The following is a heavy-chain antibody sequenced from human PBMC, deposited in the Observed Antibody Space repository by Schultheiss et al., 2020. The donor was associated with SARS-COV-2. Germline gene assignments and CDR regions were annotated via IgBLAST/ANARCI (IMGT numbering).Heavy chain of an antibody. CDR2: INPSGGST. D-gene: IGHD6-13*01. Sequence: ASVKVSCKASGYTFTSYYMHWVRQAPGQGLEWMGIINPSGGSTSYAQKFQGRVTMTRDTSTNTVYMELSSLRSEDTAVYYCERVRAAGYSSGWFLADAFDIWGEGRMVTV. V-gene: IGHV1-46*01. J-gene: IGHJ3*02. CDR3: ERVRAAGYSSGWFLADAFDI. CDR1: GYTFTSYY.